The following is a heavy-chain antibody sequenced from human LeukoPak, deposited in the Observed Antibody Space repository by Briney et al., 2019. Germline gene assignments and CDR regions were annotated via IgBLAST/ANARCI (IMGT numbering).Heavy chain of an antibody. V-gene: IGHV3-11*06. Sequence: PGGSLRLSCAASGFTFSDYYMSWIRQAPGKGLEWVSYISSSSSYTNYADSVKGRFTISRDNAKNSLHLQMNSLRAEDTAVYYCATIGHLWFGQVLWGQGTLVTVSS. D-gene: IGHD3-10*01. CDR2: ISSSSSYT. CDR3: ATIGHLWFGQVL. CDR1: GFTFSDYY. J-gene: IGHJ4*02.